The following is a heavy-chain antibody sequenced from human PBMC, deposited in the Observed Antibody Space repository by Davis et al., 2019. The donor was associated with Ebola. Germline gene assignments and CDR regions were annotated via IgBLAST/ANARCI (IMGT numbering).Heavy chain of an antibody. Sequence: ASVKVSCKASGYTFTGYYMHWVRQAPGQGLEWMGRINPNSGGTNYAQKFQGRVTMTRDTSISTAYMELRSLRSDDTAVYYCARVRDFWSGSPFDYWGQGTLVTVSS. CDR3: ARVRDFWSGSPFDY. D-gene: IGHD3-3*01. CDR2: INPNSGGT. J-gene: IGHJ4*02. V-gene: IGHV1-2*06. CDR1: GYTFTGYY.